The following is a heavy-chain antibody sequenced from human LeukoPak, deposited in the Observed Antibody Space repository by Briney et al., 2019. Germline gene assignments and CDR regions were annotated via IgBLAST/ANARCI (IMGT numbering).Heavy chain of an antibody. CDR3: ASPEMARDGTYAMDV. V-gene: IGHV3-53*01. J-gene: IGHJ6*02. CDR1: GFTVSSTY. CDR2: IYSGGST. Sequence: GGSLRLSCAASGFTVSSTYMSWVRQAPGRGLEWVSVIYSGGSTYYADSVKGRFTISRDNSKNTLYLQMNSLRAEDTAVYYCASPEMARDGTYAMDVWGQGTTVTVSS. D-gene: IGHD5-24*01.